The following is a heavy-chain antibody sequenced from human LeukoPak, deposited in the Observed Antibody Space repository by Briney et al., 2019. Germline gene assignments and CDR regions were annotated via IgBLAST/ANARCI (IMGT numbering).Heavy chain of an antibody. J-gene: IGHJ4*02. Sequence: MPGGSLRLSCAASGFTFSNYNINWVRQAPGKGLEWVSSISSRGSYIYYADSVKGRFAISADNAMNSLYLQMNSLRAEDTAVYYCARGYSSSWYDLYYFDYWGQGTLVTVSS. D-gene: IGHD6-13*01. V-gene: IGHV3-21*01. CDR2: ISSRGSYI. CDR3: ARGYSSSWYDLYYFDY. CDR1: GFTFSNYN.